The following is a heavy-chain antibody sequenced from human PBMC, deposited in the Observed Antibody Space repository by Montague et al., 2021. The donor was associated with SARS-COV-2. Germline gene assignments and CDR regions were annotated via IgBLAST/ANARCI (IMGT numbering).Heavy chain of an antibody. CDR2: IYYSGST. CDR1: GGSISSGGYY. Sequence: TLSLTCTVSGGSISSGGYYWSWIRQHPGKGLEWIGYIYYSGSTYYXXXLKSRVTISVDTSKNQFSLKLSSVTAADTAVYYCARATAGPAANFMGFPRPIDACDIWGQGTMVTVSS. V-gene: IGHV4-31*03. J-gene: IGHJ3*02. D-gene: IGHD2-2*01. CDR3: ARATAGPAANFMGFPRPIDACDI.